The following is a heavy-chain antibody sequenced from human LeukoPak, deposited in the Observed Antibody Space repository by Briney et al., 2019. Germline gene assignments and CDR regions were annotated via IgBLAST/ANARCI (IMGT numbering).Heavy chain of an antibody. D-gene: IGHD2-2*01. CDR3: ARQRYCHSTSCYFDY. J-gene: IGHJ4*02. V-gene: IGHV4-38-2*01. Sequence: PSETLSLTCAVSGYSISSGYYWAWIRQPPVKGLEWIGSMYHSGSTYDSPSLKSRVTMSVDTSKNQFSLKLTSVTAADTAVYYCARQRYCHSTSCYFDYWGQGTLVTVSS. CDR2: MYHSGST. CDR1: GYSISSGYY.